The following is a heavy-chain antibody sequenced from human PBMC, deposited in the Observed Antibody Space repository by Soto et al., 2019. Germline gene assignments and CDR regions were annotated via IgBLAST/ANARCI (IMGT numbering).Heavy chain of an antibody. J-gene: IGHJ4*02. CDR2: ISRSSGST. D-gene: IGHD1-1*01. CDR3: ACETGSRYFPVDH. V-gene: IGHV3-23*01. Sequence: EVQLLESGGGLLQPGGSLRLSCAASGVTFNIYAMTWVRQAPGQGLEWVSTISRSSGSTYYADSVKGRFTISGDNSKSTLYPEMNSVRADDTAVHYCACETGSRYFPVDHWGQGTLVTVSS. CDR1: GVTFNIYA.